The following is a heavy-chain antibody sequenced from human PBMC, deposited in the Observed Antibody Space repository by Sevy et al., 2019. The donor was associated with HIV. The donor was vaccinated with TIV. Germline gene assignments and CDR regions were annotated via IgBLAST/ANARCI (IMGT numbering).Heavy chain of an antibody. CDR1: GGSISSSSYY. Sequence: SETLTLTCTVSGGSISSSSYYWGWIRQATGKGLEWIGSIYYSGSTYYNPSLKSLVTISVDTSKNQFSLKLSSVTAADTVVYYCARQGSSTSRYYYYGMDVWGQGTTVTVSS. V-gene: IGHV4-39*01. CDR2: IYYSGST. CDR3: ARQGSSTSRYYYYGMDV. D-gene: IGHD2-2*01. J-gene: IGHJ6*02.